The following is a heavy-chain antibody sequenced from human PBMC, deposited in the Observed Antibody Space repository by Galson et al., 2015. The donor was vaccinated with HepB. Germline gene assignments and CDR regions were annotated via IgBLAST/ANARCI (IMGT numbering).Heavy chain of an antibody. CDR2: ISYDGSNK. J-gene: IGHJ3*02. V-gene: IGHV3-30-3*01. CDR3: ATLGDAFDI. Sequence: SLRLSCAASGFTFSRYAMHLVRQAPGKGLEWVAVISYDGSNKYYADSVKGRFTISRDNSKNTLYLQMNSLRAEDTAVYYCATLGDAFDIWGQGTMVTVSS. CDR1: GFTFSRYA.